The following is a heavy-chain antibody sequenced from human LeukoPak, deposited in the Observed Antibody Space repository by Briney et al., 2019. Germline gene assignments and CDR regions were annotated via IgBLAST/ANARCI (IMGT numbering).Heavy chain of an antibody. V-gene: IGHV3-48*02. J-gene: IGHJ4*02. CDR3: ARNPAGIGDY. D-gene: IGHD1-26*01. CDR1: GFTFSSYG. Sequence: QPGGSLRLSCVASGFTFSSYGMNWVRQAPGQGLEWVSYISSSSSTIYYADSVKGRFTISRDNAKNSLYLQMNSLRDEDTAVYYCARNPAGIGDYWGQGTLVTVSS. CDR2: ISSSSSTI.